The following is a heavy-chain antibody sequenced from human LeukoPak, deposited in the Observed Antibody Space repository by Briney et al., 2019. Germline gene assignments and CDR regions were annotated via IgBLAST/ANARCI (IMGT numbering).Heavy chain of an antibody. CDR2: IGSSSGDI. Sequence: GGSLRLSCAASGFTFTYSMNWVRQAPGKGLEWVSYIGSSSGDISYADSVKGRFTISRDNAKNSLHLQMNSLTAEDTAIYYCAKLVWRASAYYFDYWGQGTLVTVSS. D-gene: IGHD3-3*01. J-gene: IGHJ4*02. CDR1: GFTFTYS. V-gene: IGHV3-48*01. CDR3: AKLVWRASAYYFDY.